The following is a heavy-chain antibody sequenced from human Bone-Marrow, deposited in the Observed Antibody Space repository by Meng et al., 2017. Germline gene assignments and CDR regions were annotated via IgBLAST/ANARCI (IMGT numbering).Heavy chain of an antibody. CDR2: IRPDNGNT. V-gene: IGHV1-18*01. J-gene: IGHJ4*02. CDR3: AREYISVWDLDC. D-gene: IGHD6-19*01. CDR1: GYNFTDFV. Sequence: ASVKVSCKASGYNFTDFVVTWVRRAPGQGLEWMGWIRPDNGNTKSAQNFEARVTLTTDTSTSTAYMELRSLKSDDTAIYYCAREYISVWDLDCWGQGTLVTVSS.